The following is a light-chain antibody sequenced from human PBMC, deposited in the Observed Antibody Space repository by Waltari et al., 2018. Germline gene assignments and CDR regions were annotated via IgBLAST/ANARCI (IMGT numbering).Light chain of an antibody. CDR3: CSYAGRGTYV. J-gene: IGLJ1*01. CDR2: AVI. CDR1: TSYVRNYDL. V-gene: IGLV2-23*02. Sequence: QSALTQSASASGPPGQSLTTACTGTTSYVRNYDLVSWYQNHPGKAPKPLICAVIKRPSGVPGRFSGSKSGSTASLIISGLQPDDEADYYCCSYAGRGTYVFGSGTKVTVL.